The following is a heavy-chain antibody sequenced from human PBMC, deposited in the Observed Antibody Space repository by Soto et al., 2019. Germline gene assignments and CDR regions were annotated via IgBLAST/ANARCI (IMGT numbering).Heavy chain of an antibody. V-gene: IGHV3-11*01. Sequence: PGGSLRLSCAASGITFRDSYMSWIRQAPGKGLEWISFISESGTIIYYADSVRGRFTISRDNAKDSLFLQMNSLRAEDTAVYYCATLPWGGDILNTRSRAGSLLPRAIFGSWGQGTLVSVSS. CDR1: GITFRDSY. CDR2: ISESGTII. D-gene: IGHD2-21*02. CDR3: ATLPWGGDILNTRSRAGSLLPRAIFGS. J-gene: IGHJ4*02.